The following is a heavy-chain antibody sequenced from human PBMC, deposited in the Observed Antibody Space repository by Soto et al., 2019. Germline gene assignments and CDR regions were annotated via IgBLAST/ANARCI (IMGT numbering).Heavy chain of an antibody. V-gene: IGHV3-23*01. CDR1: GFTFSSYA. CDR2: ISGSGGST. CDR3: AKDQVGYYDILTGPYYFDY. Sequence: GGSLRLSCAASGFTFSSYAMGWVRQAPGKGLEWVSVISGSGGSTYYADSVKGRFTISRDNSKNTLYLQMNSLRAEDTAVYYCAKDQVGYYDILTGPYYFDYWGQGTLVTVSS. D-gene: IGHD3-9*01. J-gene: IGHJ4*02.